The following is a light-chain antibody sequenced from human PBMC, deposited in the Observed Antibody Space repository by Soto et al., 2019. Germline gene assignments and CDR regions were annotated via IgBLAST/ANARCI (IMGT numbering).Light chain of an antibody. CDR2: DVS. CDR1: SRDIGDYNY. J-gene: IGLJ2*01. V-gene: IGLV2-14*01. CDR3: SSSTSSTTLVV. Sequence: QSALTQPASVSGSPGQSITISCTGTSRDIGDYNYVSWYQQHPGKAPKLMIFDVSDRPSGVSNRFSGSKSGNTASLTISGLQAEDEADYYCSSSTSSTTLVVFGGGTKPTVL.